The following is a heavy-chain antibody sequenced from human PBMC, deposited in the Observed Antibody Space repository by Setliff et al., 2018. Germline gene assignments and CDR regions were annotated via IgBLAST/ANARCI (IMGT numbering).Heavy chain of an antibody. J-gene: IGHJ4*02. Sequence: PSETLSLTCTVSGGSISSYYWSWIRQPPGKGLEWIGYIYYSGSTNYNPSLKSRVTISVDTSKNQFSLKLSSVTAADTAVYCCARGHPGELPHFDYWGQGTQVTVSS. CDR2: IYYSGST. CDR3: ARGHPGELPHFDY. D-gene: IGHD1-26*01. V-gene: IGHV4-59*01. CDR1: GGSISSYY.